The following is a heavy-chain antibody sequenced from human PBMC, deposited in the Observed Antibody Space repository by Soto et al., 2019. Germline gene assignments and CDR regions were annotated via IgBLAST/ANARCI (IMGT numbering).Heavy chain of an antibody. Sequence: QVQLVESGGGVVQPGRSLRLSCAASGFTFSNFGMHWVRQAPGKGLEWVAVMSYDGSHEYYADSVKGRFSSSRDNSKSTLYLQMSSLRAEDTAIYYCAKDPKDCSSTPCDLPLYNWFDPWGQGTLVTVSS. D-gene: IGHD2-2*01. CDR3: AKDPKDCSSTPCDLPLYNWFDP. V-gene: IGHV3-30*18. CDR1: GFTFSNFG. CDR2: MSYDGSHE. J-gene: IGHJ5*02.